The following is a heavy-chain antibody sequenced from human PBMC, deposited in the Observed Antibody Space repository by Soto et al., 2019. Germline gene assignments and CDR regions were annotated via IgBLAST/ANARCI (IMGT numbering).Heavy chain of an antibody. D-gene: IGHD2-15*01. CDR2: INPNSGGT. Sequence: ASVKVSCKASGYTFTGYYMHWVRQAPGQGLEWMGWINPNSGGTNYAQKFQGWVTMTRDTSISTAYMELSRLRSDDTAVYYCARARARYCSGGSCYSMAFDIWGQGTMVTVSS. V-gene: IGHV1-2*04. J-gene: IGHJ3*02. CDR3: ARARARYCSGGSCYSMAFDI. CDR1: GYTFTGYY.